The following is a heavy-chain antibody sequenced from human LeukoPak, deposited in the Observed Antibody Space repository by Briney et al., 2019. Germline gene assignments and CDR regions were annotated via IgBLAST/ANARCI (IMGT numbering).Heavy chain of an antibody. Sequence: ASVKVSCKASGYTFTSSDINWVRQATGQGLEWMGWMNPNTGNTEYAQKFQGRVTMTSNTSISTAYMELSSLRSEDTAVYYCARGQKDNGVSSSWYYYGMDVWGQGTTVTVSS. V-gene: IGHV1-8*01. CDR1: GYTFTSSD. J-gene: IGHJ6*02. CDR2: MNPNTGNT. CDR3: ARGQKDNGVSSSWYYYGMDV. D-gene: IGHD6-13*01.